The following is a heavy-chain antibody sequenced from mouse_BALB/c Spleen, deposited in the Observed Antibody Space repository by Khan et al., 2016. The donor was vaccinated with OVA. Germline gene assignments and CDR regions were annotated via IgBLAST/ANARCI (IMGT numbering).Heavy chain of an antibody. Sequence: DVQLVESGGDLMKPGGSLKLSCAASGFTFSAYSMSWVRQTPDKRLEWVASINSDGYYTYYPDSVQGRFTISRNNAKNTLSLQMNSLKSEDTAISYCASHLTGSFAYWGQGTLVTVSA. CDR1: GFTFSAYS. CDR2: INSDGYYT. V-gene: IGHV5-6*01. CDR3: ASHLTGSFAY. J-gene: IGHJ3*01. D-gene: IGHD4-1*01.